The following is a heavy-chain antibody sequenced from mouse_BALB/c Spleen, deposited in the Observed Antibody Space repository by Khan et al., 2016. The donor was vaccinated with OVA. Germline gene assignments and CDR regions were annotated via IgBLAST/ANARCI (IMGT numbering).Heavy chain of an antibody. CDR2: INPTSGYT. Sequence: QVQLQQSGAELAKPGASVKMSCKTSGYTFSNYWMHWVKQRPGQGLEWIGYINPTSGYTEYNEKFTDKATLSANKSSSTAYMQLASQTSEGSAVNYCARDRIDYWGQGTTLTVSS. J-gene: IGHJ2*01. CDR1: GYTFSNYW. V-gene: IGHV1-7*01. CDR3: ARDRIDY.